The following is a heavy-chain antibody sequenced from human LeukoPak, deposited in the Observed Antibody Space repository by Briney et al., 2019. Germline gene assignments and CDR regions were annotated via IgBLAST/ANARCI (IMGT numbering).Heavy chain of an antibody. Sequence: PGGSLRLSCAASGFIFSSYAMEWVRQAPGKGLEWVAIISYDGSNKDYADSLKGRFTISRDNSKDTLYLQMNGLRAEDMAVYYCARGQVVGATFGMDVWGKGTTVTVSS. CDR1: GFIFSSYA. D-gene: IGHD1-26*01. V-gene: IGHV3-30*01. CDR3: ARGQVVGATFGMDV. CDR2: ISYDGSNK. J-gene: IGHJ6*04.